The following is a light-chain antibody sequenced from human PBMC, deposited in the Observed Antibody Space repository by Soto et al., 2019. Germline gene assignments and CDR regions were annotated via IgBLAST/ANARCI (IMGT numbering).Light chain of an antibody. Sequence: EIVMTQSPATLSVSPGAGATLSCRASQGIGDTLAWYQQKPGQTPRLLIYDTSIRATGVPATFSGSRSGAEFTLTISSLQSEDFAVYDCQHYVNWPLTFGGGTKVESK. J-gene: IGKJ4*01. CDR2: DTS. CDR1: QGIGDT. CDR3: QHYVNWPLT. V-gene: IGKV3-15*01.